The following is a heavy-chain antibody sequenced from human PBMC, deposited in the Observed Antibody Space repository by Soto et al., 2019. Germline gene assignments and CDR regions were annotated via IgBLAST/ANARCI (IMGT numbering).Heavy chain of an antibody. CDR2: IYYSGST. D-gene: IGHD4-17*01. V-gene: IGHV4-59*08. CDR3: ALAGDWGDYLLDY. CDR1: GGSISSYY. J-gene: IGHJ4*02. Sequence: SETLSLTCTVSGGSISSYYWSWIRQPPGKGLEWIGYIYYSGSTNYNPSLKSRVTISVDTSKNQFSLKLSSVTAADTAVYYCALAGDWGDYLLDYWGQGTLVTVSS.